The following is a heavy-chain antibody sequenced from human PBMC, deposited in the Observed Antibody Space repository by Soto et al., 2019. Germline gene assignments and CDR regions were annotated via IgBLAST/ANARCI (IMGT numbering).Heavy chain of an antibody. D-gene: IGHD1-26*01. CDR1: EFTFSSHA. V-gene: IGHV3-30-3*01. CDR2: ISSDGSNK. CDR3: ARDDEGGSDCDLGY. Sequence: QVQLVESGGGVVQPGRSLRLSCAVSEFTFSSHAKHWVRQAPGKGLEWVTLISSDGSNKYYADSVKGRFTTSRDNSKNTMYLQMNSLRVEDTAVYYCARDDEGGSDCDLGYWGQGALVTVSS. J-gene: IGHJ4*02.